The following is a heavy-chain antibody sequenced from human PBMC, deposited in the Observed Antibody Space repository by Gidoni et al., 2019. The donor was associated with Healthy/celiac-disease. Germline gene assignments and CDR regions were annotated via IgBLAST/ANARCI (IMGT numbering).Heavy chain of an antibody. CDR2: ISSSSSYI. D-gene: IGHD3-10*01. CDR1: GFTFSSYS. J-gene: IGHJ4*02. V-gene: IGHV3-21*01. CDR3: ARDRSYYYGSGSYPLDY. Sequence: EVQLVESGGGLVKPGGSLSLSCAASGFTFSSYSMNWVRQAPGKGLAWVSSISSSSSYIYYADSVKGRFTISRDNAKNSLYLQMNSLRAEDTAVYYCARDRSYYYGSGSYPLDYWGQGTLVTVSS.